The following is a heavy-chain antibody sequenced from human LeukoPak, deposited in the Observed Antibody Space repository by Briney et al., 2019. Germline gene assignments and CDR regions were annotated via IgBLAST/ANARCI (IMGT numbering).Heavy chain of an antibody. V-gene: IGHV3-30-3*01. CDR1: GFTFSSYA. CDR3: ARALRYFDAGFDP. Sequence: GGSLRLSCAASGFTFSSYAMPWVRQAPGKGLEWVAVISYDGSNKYYADSVKGRFTISRDNSKNTLYLQMNSLRAEDMAVYYCARALRYFDAGFDPWGQGTLVTVSS. CDR2: ISYDGSNK. D-gene: IGHD3-9*01. J-gene: IGHJ5*02.